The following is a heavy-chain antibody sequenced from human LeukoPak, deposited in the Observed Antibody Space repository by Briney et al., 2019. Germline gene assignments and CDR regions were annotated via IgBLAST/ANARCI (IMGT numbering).Heavy chain of an antibody. V-gene: IGHV3-23*01. CDR2: IRGSGGST. CDR3: ARDRLLGYYGSGSLDY. D-gene: IGHD3-10*01. Sequence: PGGSLRLSCAASGFTFSSYAMSWVRQAPGKGLEWVSAIRGSGGSTYYADSVKGRFTISRDNSKNTLYLQMNSLRAEDTAVYYCARDRLLGYYGSGSLDYWGQGTLVTVSS. J-gene: IGHJ4*02. CDR1: GFTFSSYA.